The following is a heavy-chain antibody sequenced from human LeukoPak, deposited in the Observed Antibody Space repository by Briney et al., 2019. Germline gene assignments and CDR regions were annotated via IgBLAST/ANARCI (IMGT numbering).Heavy chain of an antibody. V-gene: IGHV3-7*03. Sequence: GGSLRLSCAASGFTFSTYWMSWVRQAPGKGLEWVASVDQDGSGKYYVDSVKGRSAISRDNAKNSLYLQMNSLRAEDTAVYYCARSFDYWGQGTLVTVSS. CDR3: ARSFDY. CDR1: GFTFSTYW. CDR2: VDQDGSGK. J-gene: IGHJ4*02.